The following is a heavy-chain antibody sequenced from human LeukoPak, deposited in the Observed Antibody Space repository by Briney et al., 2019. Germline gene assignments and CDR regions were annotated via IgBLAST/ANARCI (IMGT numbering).Heavy chain of an antibody. D-gene: IGHD4-11*01. J-gene: IGHJ4*02. CDR1: GFTFSSYA. CDR2: INQDGSEK. Sequence: GGSLRLSCAASGFTFSSYAMHWVRQAPGKGLEWVANINQDGSEKFYVDSVKGRFTISRDNAKNSLYLQMKSLRVDDTAVYYCAKSVEHSNYRKFHDWGQGTLVTVSS. CDR3: AKSVEHSNYRKFHD. V-gene: IGHV3-7*03.